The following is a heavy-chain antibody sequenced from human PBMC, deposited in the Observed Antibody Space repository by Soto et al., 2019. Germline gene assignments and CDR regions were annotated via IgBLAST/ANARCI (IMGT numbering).Heavy chain of an antibody. J-gene: IGHJ4*02. CDR1: GHSLSSGAYY. CDR3: ARDWGSSGWPN. Sequence: PSETLPLTCTISGHSLSSGAYYWSWIRQHPGKGLEWVGYIYFTGSTWYNPSLKSRLAMSLDTSKNQFSPRLTSVTAADTAVYFCARDWGSSGWPNWGQGTLVTVSS. D-gene: IGHD6-19*01. CDR2: IYFTGST. V-gene: IGHV4-31*03.